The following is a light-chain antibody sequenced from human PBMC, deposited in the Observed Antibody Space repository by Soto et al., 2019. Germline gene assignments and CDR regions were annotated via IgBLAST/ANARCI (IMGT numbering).Light chain of an antibody. J-gene: IGKJ4*01. CDR1: QSVSSNY. V-gene: IGKV3-20*01. CDR2: GVH. Sequence: IVLTQSPGALSLSPGERATLSCRASQSVSSNYLAWYQQKPGQAPRLRIYGVHSRATGIPDRFSGSGSEADFTLTISRLEPEDSGVYYCQQYDSTPGFTFGGGTKVDIK. CDR3: QQYDSTPGFT.